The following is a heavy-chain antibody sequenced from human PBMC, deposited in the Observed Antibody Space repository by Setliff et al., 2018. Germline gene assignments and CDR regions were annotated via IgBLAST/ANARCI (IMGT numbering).Heavy chain of an antibody. CDR1: GASLSSGTYY. Sequence: KASETLSLTCTVSGASLSSGTYYWGWIRQPPGKGLEWIGRIYYRGDTYYNASLKGRLTISVGTAQNQFSLRLTSVTAADTAVYYCARTGTYRYFDYWGQGALVTVSS. V-gene: IGHV4-39*01. CDR3: ARTGTYRYFDY. D-gene: IGHD1-1*01. CDR2: IYYRGDT. J-gene: IGHJ4*02.